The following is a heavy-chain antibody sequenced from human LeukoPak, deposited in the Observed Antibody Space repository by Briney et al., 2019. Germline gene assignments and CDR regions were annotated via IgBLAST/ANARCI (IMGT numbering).Heavy chain of an antibody. CDR3: ARDSGAAGILL. J-gene: IGHJ4*02. CDR1: GGSISSSSYY. D-gene: IGHD6-13*01. V-gene: IGHV4-39*07. Sequence: SETLSLTCTVSGGSISSSSYYWGWIRQPPGKGLEWIGSIYYSGSTYYNPSLKSRVTISVDTSKNQFSLELSSVTAADTAVYYCARDSGAAGILLWGQGTLVTVSS. CDR2: IYYSGST.